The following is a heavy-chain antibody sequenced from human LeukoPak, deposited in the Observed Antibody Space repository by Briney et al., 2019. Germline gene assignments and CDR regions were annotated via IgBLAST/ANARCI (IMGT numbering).Heavy chain of an antibody. CDR1: GYTFTGYY. J-gene: IGHJ3*02. CDR2: INPNSGGT. CDR3: ARVRETMVRGVRAQTDAFDI. D-gene: IGHD3-10*01. Sequence: ASVKVSCKASGYTFTGYYMHWVRQAPGQGLEWMGWINPNSGGTNYAQKFQGRVTMTRDTSISTAYMELSRLGSDDTAVYYCARVRETMVRGVRAQTDAFDIWGQGTMVTVSS. V-gene: IGHV1-2*02.